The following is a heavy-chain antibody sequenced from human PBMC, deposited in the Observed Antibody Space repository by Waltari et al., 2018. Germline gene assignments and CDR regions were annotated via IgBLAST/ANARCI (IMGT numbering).Heavy chain of an antibody. D-gene: IGHD3-10*01. V-gene: IGHV4-31*03. CDR1: GGPISSGGYS. J-gene: IGHJ6*02. CDR2: IYYSGRT. CDR3: AREKGYYGSGSYYYYYYGMDV. Sequence: QVQLQESGPGLVKPSQTLSLTCTVSGGPISSGGYSWSWIRQHPGQGLEWIGYIYYSGRTSYNPSLKSRVTISVDTSKNQFSLKLRSVTAADTAVYYCAREKGYYGSGSYYYYYYGMDVWGQGTTVTVSS.